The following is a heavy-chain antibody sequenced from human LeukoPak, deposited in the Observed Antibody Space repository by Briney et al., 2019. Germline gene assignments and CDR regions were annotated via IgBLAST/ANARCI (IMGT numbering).Heavy chain of an antibody. J-gene: IGHJ1*01. CDR3: AKGLKKNPLTTLID. CDR2: IRYDGSNK. V-gene: IGHV3-30*02. CDR1: GFTFSSYG. D-gene: IGHD2-21*01. Sequence: PGGSLRLSCAASGFTFSSYGMHWVRQAPGEGLEWVAFIRYDGSNKYYADSVKGRFTISRDNSKNTLYLQMNSLRAEDTAVYYCAKGLKKNPLTTLIDWGQGTLVTVSS.